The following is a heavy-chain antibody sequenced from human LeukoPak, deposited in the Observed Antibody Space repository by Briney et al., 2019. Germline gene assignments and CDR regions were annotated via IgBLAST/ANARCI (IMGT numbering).Heavy chain of an antibody. D-gene: IGHD3-10*01. CDR2: ISSSSTYI. V-gene: IGHV3-21*01. CDR3: ARELLYYYGSGDY. J-gene: IGHJ4*02. CDR1: GFTFSSYS. Sequence: GVSLRLSCAASGFTFSSYSMNWVRQAPGKGLEWVSSISSSSTYIYYADSVKGRFTISRDNARNSLFLQMNSLRAEDTAVYYCARELLYYYGSGDYWGQGTLVTVSS.